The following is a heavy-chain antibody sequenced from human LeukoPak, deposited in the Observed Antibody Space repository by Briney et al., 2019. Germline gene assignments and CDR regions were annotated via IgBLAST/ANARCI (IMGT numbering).Heavy chain of an antibody. D-gene: IGHD6-19*01. CDR3: ARPFSSGWPFDY. CDR2: ISAYNGNT. CDR1: VYTFTIYG. Sequence: ASVTVSLQSSVYTFTIYGISWLRQAPGQGLEWMGWISAYNGNTNYAQKLQGRVTMTTDTSTSTAYMELRRLRSDDTAVYYCARPFSSGWPFDYWGQGTLVTVSS. V-gene: IGHV1-18*01. J-gene: IGHJ4*02.